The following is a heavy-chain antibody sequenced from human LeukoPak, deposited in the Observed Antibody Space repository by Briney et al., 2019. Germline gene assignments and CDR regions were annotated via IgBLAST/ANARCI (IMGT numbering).Heavy chain of an antibody. CDR2: IYHSGST. CDR3: ARQAYCSGGSCWGFDY. V-gene: IGHV4-59*08. Sequence: SETLSLTCTVSGGSISSYYWSWIRQPPGEGLEWIGFIYHSGSTNYNPSLKSRVTISVDTSKNQFSLRLSSVTAADTAVYYCARQAYCSGGSCWGFDYWGQGTLVTVSS. CDR1: GGSISSYY. D-gene: IGHD2-15*01. J-gene: IGHJ4*02.